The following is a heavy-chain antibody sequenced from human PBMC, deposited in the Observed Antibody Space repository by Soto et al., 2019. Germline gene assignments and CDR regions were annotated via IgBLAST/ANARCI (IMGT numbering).Heavy chain of an antibody. CDR3: ARDFDP. V-gene: IGHV4-59*08. CDR1: GGSISNYY. J-gene: IGHJ5*02. CDR2: IYNSGNT. Sequence: PSETLSLTCTVSGGSISNYYWSWIRQPPGKGLEWIGYIYNSGNTNYNPSLKSRVTISVDTSNNQVSLKLTSVTAADTAVYYCARDFDPWGQGTLVTVSS.